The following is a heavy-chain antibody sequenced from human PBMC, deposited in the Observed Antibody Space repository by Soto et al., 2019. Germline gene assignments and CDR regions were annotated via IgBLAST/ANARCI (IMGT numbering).Heavy chain of an antibody. CDR3: ARTHSSTWFGSYFDY. D-gene: IGHD6-13*01. J-gene: IGHJ4*02. CDR2: ISTSSSYI. CDR1: GFPFSSYS. V-gene: IGHV3-21*01. Sequence: GGSLRLSCAASGFPFSSYSMNWVRQAPGKGLEWVSSISTSSSYIYYTDSVKGRFTISRDNAKNSLYLQMNSLRAEDTAVYYCARTHSSTWFGSYFDYWGQGTLVTVSS.